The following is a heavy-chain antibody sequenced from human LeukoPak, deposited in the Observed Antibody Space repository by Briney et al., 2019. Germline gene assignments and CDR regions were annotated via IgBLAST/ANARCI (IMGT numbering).Heavy chain of an antibody. Sequence: ASVTVSCKASGYTFTSYGISWVRQAPGQGLEGMGWISAYNGNTNYAQKLQDRVTMTTDTSTSTAYMELRSLRSDDTAVYYCARDRASLSPRYYFDYWGQGTLVTVSS. D-gene: IGHD5-12*01. CDR1: GYTFTSYG. CDR3: ARDRASLSPRYYFDY. J-gene: IGHJ4*02. V-gene: IGHV1-18*01. CDR2: ISAYNGNT.